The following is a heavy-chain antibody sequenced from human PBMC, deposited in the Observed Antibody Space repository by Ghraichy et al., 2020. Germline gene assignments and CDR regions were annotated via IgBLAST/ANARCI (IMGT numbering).Heavy chain of an antibody. D-gene: IGHD4-17*01. V-gene: IGHV3-48*01. CDR3: ARARGDGAGDY. Sequence: GESLNISCAASGFAFSSYSMKWVRQAPGKGLEWVSYIGSSSSPIYYADSVKGRFTISRDNAQNSLYLQVNSLRAEDTAVYYCARARGDGAGDYWGQGTLVTVSS. CDR1: GFAFSSYS. J-gene: IGHJ4*02. CDR2: IGSSSSPI.